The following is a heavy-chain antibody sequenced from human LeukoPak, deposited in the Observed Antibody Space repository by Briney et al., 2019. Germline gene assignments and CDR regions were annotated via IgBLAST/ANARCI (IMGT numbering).Heavy chain of an antibody. CDR2: IYHSGST. Sequence: PSQTLSLTCTVSGGSISSGGYYWSWIRQHPGKGLEWIGYIYHSGSTYYNPSLKSRVTISVDRSKNQFSLKLSSVTAADTAVYYCARADSYLGYGMDVWGQGTTVTVSS. J-gene: IGHJ6*02. V-gene: IGHV4-30-2*01. CDR1: GGSISSGGYY. D-gene: IGHD3-16*01. CDR3: ARADSYLGYGMDV.